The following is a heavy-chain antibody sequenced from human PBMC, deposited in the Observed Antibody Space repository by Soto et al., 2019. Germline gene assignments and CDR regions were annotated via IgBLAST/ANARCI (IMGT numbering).Heavy chain of an antibody. J-gene: IGHJ3*01. D-gene: IGHD7-27*01. CDR3: VKRARNWGDFDF. V-gene: IGHV3-23*01. Sequence: EVQLLESGGDLVQPGGSLRLSCVASGFILNNYAMRWVRQAPGKGLEWVSTIGGTDVDGYGGPWYEDSVKGGFSISRDSSANTPFLHMVNLRAEDSALYYCVKRARNWGDFDFWGQGTRVVVSS. CDR1: GFILNNYA. CDR2: IGGTDVDGYGGP.